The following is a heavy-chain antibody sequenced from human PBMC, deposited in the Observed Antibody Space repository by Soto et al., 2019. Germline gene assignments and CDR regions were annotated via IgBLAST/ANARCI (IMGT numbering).Heavy chain of an antibody. D-gene: IGHD2-2*01. Sequence: SETLSLTCTVSGGSISSYYWSWIRQPPGKGLEWIGYIYYSGSTNYNPSLKSRVTISVDTSKNQFSLKLSSVTAADTAVYYCARHPGDIVVVPAATGWFDPWGQGTLVTVSS. CDR1: GGSISSYY. V-gene: IGHV4-59*08. CDR2: IYYSGST. CDR3: ARHPGDIVVVPAATGWFDP. J-gene: IGHJ5*02.